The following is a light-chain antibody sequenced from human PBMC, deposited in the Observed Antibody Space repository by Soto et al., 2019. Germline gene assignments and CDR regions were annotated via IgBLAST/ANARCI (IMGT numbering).Light chain of an antibody. CDR3: QQYTSYPWT. J-gene: IGKJ1*01. V-gene: IGKV1-5*03. CDR1: QTISSW. CDR2: KAS. Sequence: DIQMTQSPSTLSASVGDRVTITCRASQTISSWLAWYQQKPGTAPQLLIYKASTLESGVPSRFSGSGSGTEFTLTISSLQPDDFATYYCQQYTSYPWTFGQGTKVDIK.